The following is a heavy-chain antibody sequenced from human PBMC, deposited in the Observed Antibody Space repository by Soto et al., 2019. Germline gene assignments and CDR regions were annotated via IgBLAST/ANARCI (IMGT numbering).Heavy chain of an antibody. D-gene: IGHD6-19*01. CDR2: INPSGGST. Sequence: QVQLVQSGAEVKKPGASVKVSCKASGYTFTSYYMHWVRQAPGQGLEWMGIINPSGGSTSYAQKFQGRVTMTRDTSTSTVYMELRSLRSEDTAVYYCARVVKGYSSGWSLDLCYWGQGTLVTVSS. V-gene: IGHV1-46*01. CDR1: GYTFTSYY. J-gene: IGHJ4*02. CDR3: ARVVKGYSSGWSLDLCY.